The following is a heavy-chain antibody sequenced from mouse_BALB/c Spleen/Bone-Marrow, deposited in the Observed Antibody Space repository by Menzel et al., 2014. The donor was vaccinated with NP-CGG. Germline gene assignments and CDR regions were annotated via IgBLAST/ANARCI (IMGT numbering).Heavy chain of an antibody. J-gene: IGHJ2*01. Sequence: EVKLMESGGDLVKPGGSLKLSCAASGFTFSNYGMSWVRQIPDKRLEWVATISSGGTYTFYPDSVKGRFTISRDNTKNTLTLQMTSLKSEDTAMCYCARRRDYDYFDYWGQGTPLTVSS. D-gene: IGHD2-4*01. CDR3: ARRRDYDYFDY. CDR1: GFTFSNYG. CDR2: ISSGGTYT. V-gene: IGHV5-6*02.